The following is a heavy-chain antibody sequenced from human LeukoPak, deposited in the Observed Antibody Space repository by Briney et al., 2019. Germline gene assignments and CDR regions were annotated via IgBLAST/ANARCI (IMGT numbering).Heavy chain of an antibody. J-gene: IGHJ4*02. CDR1: GGSISSYY. Sequence: SETLSLTCTVSGGSISSYYWSWIRQPPGKGLEWIGYIYYSGSTNYNPSLKSRVTTSVDTSKNQFSLKLSSATAADTAVYYCARVGGYSSGWYHFDYWGQGTLVTVSS. CDR2: IYYSGST. CDR3: ARVGGYSSGWYHFDY. V-gene: IGHV4-59*01. D-gene: IGHD6-19*01.